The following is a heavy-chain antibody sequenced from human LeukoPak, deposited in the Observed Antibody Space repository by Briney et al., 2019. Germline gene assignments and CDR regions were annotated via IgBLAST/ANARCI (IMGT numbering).Heavy chain of an antibody. CDR1: GFTVSSNY. V-gene: IGHV3-53*01. Sequence: PGGSLRLSCAASGFTVSSNYMSWVRQAPGKGLGWVSVIYSGGSIFYADSVKGRFTISRDNSKNTLYLQMSSLRAEDTAVYYCTRVDSSGYYDYWGQGTLVTVSS. CDR3: TRVDSSGYYDY. CDR2: IYSGGSI. D-gene: IGHD3-22*01. J-gene: IGHJ4*02.